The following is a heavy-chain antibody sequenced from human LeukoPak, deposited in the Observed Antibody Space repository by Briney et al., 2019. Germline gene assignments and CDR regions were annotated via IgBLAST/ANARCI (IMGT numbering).Heavy chain of an antibody. Sequence: PSETLSLACTVSGGSISSHNWNWIRQPPGKGLEWIGDIYNSGSPNYNPSLESRVTISVDTSKNQFSLKLSSVTAADTAEYYCARVDSSGYYTFFDYWGQGTLVTVSS. J-gene: IGHJ4*02. CDR1: GGSISSHN. D-gene: IGHD3-22*01. CDR3: ARVDSSGYYTFFDY. V-gene: IGHV4-59*11. CDR2: IYNSGSP.